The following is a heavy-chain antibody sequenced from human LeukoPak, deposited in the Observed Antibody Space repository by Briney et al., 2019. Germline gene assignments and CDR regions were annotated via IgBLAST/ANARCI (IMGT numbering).Heavy chain of an antibody. CDR1: GGSFSGYY. D-gene: IGHD5-12*01. CDR3: ARGRGYSGYNWFDP. J-gene: IGHJ5*02. CDR2: INHSGST. V-gene: IGHV4-34*01. Sequence: PSETLSLTCAVYGGSFSGYYWSWIRQPPGKGLEWIGEINHSGSTNYNPSLKSRVTISVDTSKNQFSQKLSSVTAADTAVYYCARGRGYSGYNWFDPWGQGTLVTVSS.